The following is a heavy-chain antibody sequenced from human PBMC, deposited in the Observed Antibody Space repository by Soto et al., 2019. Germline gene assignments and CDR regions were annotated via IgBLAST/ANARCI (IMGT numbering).Heavy chain of an antibody. CDR2: IYYSGST. Sequence: SETLSLTCTVSGGSISSYYRSWIRQPPGKGLEWIGYIYYSGSTNYNPSLKSRVTISVDTSKNQFSLKLGSVTAADTAVYYCERDKINRSSWYRWFDTWGQGTLVTVSS. J-gene: IGHJ5*02. V-gene: IGHV4-59*01. D-gene: IGHD6-13*01. CDR1: GGSISSYY. CDR3: ERDKINRSSWYRWFDT.